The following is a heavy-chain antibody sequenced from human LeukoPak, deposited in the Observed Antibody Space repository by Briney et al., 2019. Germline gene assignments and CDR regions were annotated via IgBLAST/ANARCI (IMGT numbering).Heavy chain of an antibody. Sequence: PSETLSLTCTVSRYSISSGFYWGWIRQPPGKGLEWIGSIYSSGTTYYKPSLKSRVTISVDTSKNQVSLNLRSVTAADTAVYYCARGDSGWYLGLGFDYWGQGTLVTVSS. CDR2: IYSSGTT. CDR3: ARGDSGWYLGLGFDY. J-gene: IGHJ4*02. D-gene: IGHD6-19*01. V-gene: IGHV4-38-2*02. CDR1: RYSISSGFY.